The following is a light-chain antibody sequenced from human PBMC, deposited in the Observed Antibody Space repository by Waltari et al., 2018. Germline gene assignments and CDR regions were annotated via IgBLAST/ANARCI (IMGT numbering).Light chain of an antibody. J-gene: IGLJ1*01. V-gene: IGLV1-44*01. CDR3: AAWDDSLNGRV. CDR2: SNN. Sequence: QSVLTQPPSASGTPGQRVTISCSGSSSNIGSNTVNWYQQLPGTAPKLLIYSNNHRPSGVPARFSGSKSGTSASLAISGLQSEDEADYYCAAWDDSLNGRVFGTGTKVTVL. CDR1: SSNIGSNT.